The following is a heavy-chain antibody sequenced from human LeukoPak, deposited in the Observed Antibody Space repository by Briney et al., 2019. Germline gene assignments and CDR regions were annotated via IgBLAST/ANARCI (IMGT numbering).Heavy chain of an antibody. CDR2: ISAYNGNT. J-gene: IGHJ4*02. CDR3: ARAADCSSTSCLDY. D-gene: IGHD2-2*01. V-gene: IGHV1-18*01. CDR1: GYTFTSYG. Sequence: ASVKVSCKASGYTFTSYGISWVRHAPGQGLEWMGWISAYNGNTNYAQKLQGRVTMTTDTSTSTAYMELRSLRSDDTAVYYCARAADCSSTSCLDYWGQGTLVTVSS.